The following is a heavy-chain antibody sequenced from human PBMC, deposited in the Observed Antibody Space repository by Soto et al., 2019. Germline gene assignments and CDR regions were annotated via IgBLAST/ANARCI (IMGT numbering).Heavy chain of an antibody. D-gene: IGHD6-19*01. CDR1: GGSISSGGHS. CDR3: ASGGLLPDY. Sequence: QLQLQESGSGLVKPSQTLSLTCAVSGGSISSGGHSWSWIRQPPGKGLEWIGYISHSGSTYYNPSLKXRXTXTVDRSKNQFSLKLSSVTAADTAVYYCASGGLLPDYWGQGTLVTVSS. V-gene: IGHV4-30-2*01. CDR2: ISHSGST. J-gene: IGHJ4*02.